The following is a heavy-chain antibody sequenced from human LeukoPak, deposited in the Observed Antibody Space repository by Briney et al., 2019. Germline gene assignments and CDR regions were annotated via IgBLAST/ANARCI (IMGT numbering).Heavy chain of an antibody. CDR3: AVGIVATAMVTN. CDR1: GYTFTSYY. V-gene: IGHV1-46*01. Sequence: ASVKVSCKASGYTFTSYYMHWVRQAPGQGLEWMGIINPSGGSTSYAQKFQGRVTMTRDTSTSTVYMELSSLGSEDTAVYYCAVGIVATAMVTNWGQGTLVTVSS. D-gene: IGHD5-18*01. CDR2: INPSGGST. J-gene: IGHJ4*02.